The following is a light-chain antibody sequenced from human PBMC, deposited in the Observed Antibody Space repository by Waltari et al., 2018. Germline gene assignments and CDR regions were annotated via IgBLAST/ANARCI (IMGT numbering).Light chain of an antibody. V-gene: IGLV2-14*03. CDR2: DVS. CDR1: SSDYYHY. CDR3: SVKRGSSTVV. Sequence: QSALTQPASVSGSPGQSITISCTGASSDYYHYVCWYHHHPGPAPDPMIYDVSNRPSGVANLSSGSKSGSTASLTISGLQAEDEADYYCSVKRGSSTVVFGGGTKLTVL. J-gene: IGLJ2*01.